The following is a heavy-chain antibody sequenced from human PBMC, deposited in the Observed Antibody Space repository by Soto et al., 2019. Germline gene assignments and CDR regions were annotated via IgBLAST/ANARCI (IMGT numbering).Heavy chain of an antibody. D-gene: IGHD6-19*01. CDR3: ARSIHEDIAVTGPKDIWFDP. J-gene: IGHJ5*02. CDR2: IIPILDAA. CDR1: GGTFRTYT. V-gene: IGHV1-69*08. Sequence: QVQLVQSGAEVKRPGSSVKVSCQTSGGTFRTYTINWVRQAPGQGLEWMGRIIPILDAANYAQKFQGRVTISADKSTSTAHMELRRLRSEDTAVYYWARSIHEDIAVTGPKDIWFDPWGQGTLVTVSS.